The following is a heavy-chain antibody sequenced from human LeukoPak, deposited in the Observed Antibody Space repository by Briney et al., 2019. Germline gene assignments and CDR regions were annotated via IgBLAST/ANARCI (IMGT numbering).Heavy chain of an antibody. CDR3: AREVRYCSGGSCTWDYYYMDV. V-gene: IGHV1-69*13. J-gene: IGHJ6*03. Sequence: SVKVSCKASGGTFSSYAISWVRQAPGQGLEWMGGIIPIFGTANYAQKFQGRVTITADESTSTAYMELSSLRSEDTAVYYCAREVRYCSGGSCTWDYYYMDVRGKGTTVSISS. CDR1: GGTFSSYA. D-gene: IGHD2-15*01. CDR2: IIPIFGTA.